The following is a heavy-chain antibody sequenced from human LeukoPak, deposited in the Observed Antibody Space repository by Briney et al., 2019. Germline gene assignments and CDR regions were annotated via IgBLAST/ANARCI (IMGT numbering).Heavy chain of an antibody. V-gene: IGHV3-23*01. CDR2: LGRSGEYK. Sequence: GGSLRLSCAASGFRFTDYSMSWVRQAPGKGLEWVAGLGRSGEYKYYADSVKGRFTISRDNSKDTVSLQMNSLRAEDSAIYFCVKDRPCETCMPMDAWGQGTTVTVSS. CDR3: VKDRPCETCMPMDA. CDR1: GFRFTDYS. J-gene: IGHJ6*02. D-gene: IGHD2-2*01.